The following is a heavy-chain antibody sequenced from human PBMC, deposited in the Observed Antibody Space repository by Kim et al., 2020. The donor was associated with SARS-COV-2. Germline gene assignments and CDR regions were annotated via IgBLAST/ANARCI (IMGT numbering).Heavy chain of an antibody. D-gene: IGHD4-17*01. J-gene: IGHJ4*02. CDR3: ARDLIRPVTDY. V-gene: IGHV3-21*01. CDR2: I. Sequence: IYYAEQVKGRLTIARENAQNSLYLQRNSLRDEDTAVYYCARDLIRPVTDYWGQGTLVTVSS.